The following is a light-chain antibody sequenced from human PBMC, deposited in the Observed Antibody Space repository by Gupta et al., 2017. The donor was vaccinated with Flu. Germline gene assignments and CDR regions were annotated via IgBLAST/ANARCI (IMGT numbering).Light chain of an antibody. J-gene: IGLJ1*01. CDR3: HADGGINNPHV. V-gene: IGLV2-8*01. CDR2: EVS. CDR1: SSDVGAYDY. Sequence: QSALTPPPSASGSPGPPVTISCTGSSSDVGAYDYVSWYQHHPGKAPRLIIYEVSKRPSGVPDRFSGSKSDTTAFLTVAGLQLEDEADYYCHADGGINNPHVFGTGTKVTAL.